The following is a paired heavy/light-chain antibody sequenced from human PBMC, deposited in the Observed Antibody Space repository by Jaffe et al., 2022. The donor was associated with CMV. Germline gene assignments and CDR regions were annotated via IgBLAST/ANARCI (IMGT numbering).Light chain of an antibody. V-gene: IGKV3-11*01. CDR2: DTS. Sequence: EIVLTQSPATLSLSPGERATLSCRASQSVSKYLIWYQQKPGQAPRLLIYDTSNRATGIPARFSGSGSGTDFTLTISSLEPEDFALYYCQHRSTWPPALTFGGGTKLEIK. CDR3: QHRSTWPPALT. CDR1: QSVSKY. J-gene: IGKJ4*01.
Heavy chain of an antibody. V-gene: IGHV3-23*01. CDR2: ISGGGSDT. J-gene: IGHJ4*02. CDR3: AKLDTYYYDSSGSHFDY. Sequence: EVQLLESGGGLVQPGGSLRLSCAASAFTFSNYAMNWVRQAPGKGLEWVSAISGGGSDTYYADSVKGRFTISRDNSKNTLDLQMNSLRAEDTAVYYCAKLDTYYYDSSGSHFDYWGQGTLVTVSS. D-gene: IGHD3-22*01. CDR1: AFTFSNYA.